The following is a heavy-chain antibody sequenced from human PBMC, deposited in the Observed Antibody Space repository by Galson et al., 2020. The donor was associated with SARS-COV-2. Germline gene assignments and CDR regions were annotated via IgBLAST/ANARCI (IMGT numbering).Heavy chain of an antibody. CDR1: GFTLRDYY. Sequence: GGSLRLSCAASGFTLRDYYMHWVRQPPGKGLEWLSRINRDGSDTKYADSVEGRFTVSRDNAKNTLYLQMKSLRVEDTAVYYCTRDQSSDYWGQGTLVIVSS. J-gene: IGHJ4*02. CDR2: INRDGSDT. D-gene: IGHD6-6*01. V-gene: IGHV3-74*03. CDR3: TRDQSSDY.